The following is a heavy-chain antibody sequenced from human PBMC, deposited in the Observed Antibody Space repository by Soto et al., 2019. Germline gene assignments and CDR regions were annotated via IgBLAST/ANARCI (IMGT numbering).Heavy chain of an antibody. CDR2: IIPIFGTA. Sequence: QVQLVQSGAEVKKPGSSVTVSCKASGGTFSSYTISWVRQAPGQGLEWMGGIIPIFGTANYAQKFQGRVTITADESTSTAYMELSSLRSEDTAVYYCARGNHRWLRFWYFDLWGPGTLVTVSS. CDR3: ARGNHRWLRFWYFDL. D-gene: IGHD5-12*01. J-gene: IGHJ2*01. V-gene: IGHV1-69*12. CDR1: GGTFSSYT.